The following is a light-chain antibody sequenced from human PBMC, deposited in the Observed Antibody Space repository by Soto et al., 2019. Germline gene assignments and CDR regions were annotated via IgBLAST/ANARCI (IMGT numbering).Light chain of an antibody. V-gene: IGLV2-14*01. CDR2: EVN. Sequence: QSALTQPASVSGSLGQSITISCTGTSSDVGGYNYVSWYQQHPGKAPKLMLYEVNSRPSGVSSRFSGSKSGNTASLTISGLQAEDEADYYCTAFASSNTPVVFGGRTKLTVL. CDR1: SSDVGGYNY. CDR3: TAFASSNTPVV. J-gene: IGLJ2*01.